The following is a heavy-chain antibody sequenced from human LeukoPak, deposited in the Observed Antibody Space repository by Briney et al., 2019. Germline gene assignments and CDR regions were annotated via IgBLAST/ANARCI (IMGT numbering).Heavy chain of an antibody. CDR2: FIPIAATA. CDR3: ARGPRDGYNLMPYHFDY. CDR1: GGAFSSYA. J-gene: IGHJ4*02. D-gene: IGHD5-24*01. Sequence: SVKVSCKASGGAFSSYAVSWLRLAPGQGLEWMGGFIPIAATANYAPKFQGRVTITTDESTSTAYMELSSLGSEDTAVYYCARGPRDGYNLMPYHFDYWGQGTLVTVSS. V-gene: IGHV1-69*05.